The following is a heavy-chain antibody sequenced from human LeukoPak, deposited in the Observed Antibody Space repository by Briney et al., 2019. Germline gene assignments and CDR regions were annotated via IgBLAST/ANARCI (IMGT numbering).Heavy chain of an antibody. D-gene: IGHD3-3*01. Sequence: GGSLRLSCAASGFTFSSYGMHWVRQAPGKGLEWVAVISYDGSNKYYADSVKGRFTISRDNAKNSLYLQMNSLRAEDTAVYYCARDTNYDFWSGYYAFSYGMDVWGQGTTVTVSS. J-gene: IGHJ6*02. V-gene: IGHV3-30*03. CDR1: GFTFSSYG. CDR2: ISYDGSNK. CDR3: ARDTNYDFWSGYYAFSYGMDV.